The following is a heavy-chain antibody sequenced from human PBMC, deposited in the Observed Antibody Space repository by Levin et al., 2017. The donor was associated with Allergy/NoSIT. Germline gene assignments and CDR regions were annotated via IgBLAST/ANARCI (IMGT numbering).Heavy chain of an antibody. V-gene: IGHV3-7*02. CDR2: IKYDESEQ. CDR1: GFIFSDYW. J-gene: IGHJ4*02. D-gene: IGHD3-3*01. CDR3: ARGVESGKDY. Sequence: GGSLRLSCVASGFIFSDYWMNWVRQAPGKGLEWVANIKYDESEQYYVDSVRGRFTISRDNAKNSLYLHMNSLRAEDTAVYYCARGVESGKDYWGQGTLVTVSS.